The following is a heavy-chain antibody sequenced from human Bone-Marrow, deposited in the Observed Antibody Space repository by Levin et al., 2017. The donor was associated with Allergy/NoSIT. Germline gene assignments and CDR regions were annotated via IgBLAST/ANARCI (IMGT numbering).Heavy chain of an antibody. D-gene: IGHD2-8*01. J-gene: IGHJ6*03. Sequence: PGGSLRLSCAASGFTFDDYAMHWVRQAPGKGLEWVSGISWNSGSIGYADSVKGRFTISRDNAKNSLYLQMNSLRAEDTALYYCAKDIVQNYYYYYMDVWGKGTTVTVSS. CDR2: ISWNSGSI. CDR1: GFTFDDYA. CDR3: AKDIVQNYYYYYMDV. V-gene: IGHV3-9*01.